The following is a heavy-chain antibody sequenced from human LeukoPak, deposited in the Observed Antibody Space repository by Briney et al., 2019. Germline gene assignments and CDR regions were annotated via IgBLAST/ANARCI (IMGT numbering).Heavy chain of an antibody. CDR1: GFTLSSYT. CDR3: ATWDDYGDFVAFEY. D-gene: IGHD4-17*01. Sequence: GGSLRLSCGGSGFTLSSYTMNWVRPAPGKGLEWVASISSSATYIYYADSGRGRFTISRDDAKKSVFLHMNSLRAEDTAVYFCATWDDYGDFVAFEYWGQGTLVTVSS. J-gene: IGHJ4*02. CDR2: ISSSATYI. V-gene: IGHV3-21*01.